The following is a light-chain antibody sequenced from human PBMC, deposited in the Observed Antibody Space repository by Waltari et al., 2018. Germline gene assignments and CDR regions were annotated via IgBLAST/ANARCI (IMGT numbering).Light chain of an antibody. V-gene: IGKV1-5*03. CDR1: QSISSW. CDR2: KAS. Sequence: DIQMTQSPSTLSASVGDRVTITCRASQSISSWLAWYQQKPGKAPKLLIYKASSLESGVPSRFSGSGSGTEFTLTISSLQPDDFATYYCQQYNSSPIPFGQGTRLEIK. J-gene: IGKJ5*01. CDR3: QQYNSSPIP.